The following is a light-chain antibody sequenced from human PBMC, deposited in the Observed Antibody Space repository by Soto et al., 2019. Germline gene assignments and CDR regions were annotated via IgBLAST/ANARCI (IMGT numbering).Light chain of an antibody. CDR2: GAS. V-gene: IGKV3-20*01. CDR3: QQYGNSPPWT. Sequence: EIVLTQFPGTLSLSAGERATLSFMGIQSVSSSFLAWYQQKPGQAPRLLIYGASSRATGIPDRFSGRGSGTDFTLTISRLETEDFAVYYCQQYGNSPPWTFGQGTKVDIK. J-gene: IGKJ1*01. CDR1: QSVSSSF.